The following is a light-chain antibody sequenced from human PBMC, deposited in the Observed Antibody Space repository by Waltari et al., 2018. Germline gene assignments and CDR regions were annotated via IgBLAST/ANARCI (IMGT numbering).Light chain of an antibody. CDR2: VNSDGSH. V-gene: IGLV4-69*01. CDR3: QTGGHGTWV. J-gene: IGLJ3*02. CDR1: SGHSSNI. Sequence: QLVLTQSPSDSASLGASVKLTCTLSSGHSSNIIAWHQQQTEKVPRYLMKVNSDGSHSKGDEIPDRFSGSSSGAERYLTISSLQSEDEADYYCQTGGHGTWVFGGGTKLTVL.